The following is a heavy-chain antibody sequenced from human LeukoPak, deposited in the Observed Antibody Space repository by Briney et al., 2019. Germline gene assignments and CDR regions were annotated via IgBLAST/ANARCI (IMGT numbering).Heavy chain of an antibody. CDR3: AREAYPYYDSSGYPADY. V-gene: IGHV3-7*01. D-gene: IGHD3-22*01. CDR1: GFTFSSYW. J-gene: IGHJ4*02. CDR2: IKQDGSEK. Sequence: GGSLRLSCAASGFTFSSYWMSWVRQAPGKGLEWVANIKQDGSEKYYVDSVKGRFTISRDNAKNSLYLQMNSLRAEDTAVYYCAREAYPYYDSSGYPADYWGQGTLVTVSS.